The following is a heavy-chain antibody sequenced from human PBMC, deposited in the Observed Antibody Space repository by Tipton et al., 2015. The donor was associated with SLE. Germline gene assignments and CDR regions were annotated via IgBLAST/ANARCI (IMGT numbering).Heavy chain of an antibody. Sequence: TLSLTCTVSDDSISGYYWSWIRQPPGKGLEWIGYIGHSGSTNYNPSLNSRVTRSIDTSKNQFSLKLTSVTAADTAGYYCARQLGWGDPFAFDYWGQGTLVTVSP. CDR2: IGHSGST. D-gene: IGHD2-21*02. CDR1: DDSISGYY. J-gene: IGHJ4*02. V-gene: IGHV4-59*08. CDR3: ARQLGWGDPFAFDY.